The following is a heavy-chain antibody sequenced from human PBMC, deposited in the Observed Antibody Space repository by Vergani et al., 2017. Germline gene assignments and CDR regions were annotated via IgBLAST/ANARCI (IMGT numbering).Heavy chain of an antibody. J-gene: IGHJ5*02. CDR2: TWYDGNNK. CDR3: ARGLRLLYNRFDP. Sequence: QVQLVESGGGVVQPGRSLRLSCAASGFTFNQYGMHWVRQAPGKGLEWVAVTWYDGNNKQYADSLKGRLTISRDNSKSTMYLQMNSLSDEDTGVYYCARGLRLLYNRFDPWGQGTLVTVSS. D-gene: IGHD1-14*01. V-gene: IGHV3-33*01. CDR1: GFTFNQYG.